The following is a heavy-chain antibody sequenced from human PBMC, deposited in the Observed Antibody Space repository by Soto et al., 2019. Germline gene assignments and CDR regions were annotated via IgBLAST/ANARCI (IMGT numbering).Heavy chain of an antibody. CDR3: AGADSNYYYYGMDV. J-gene: IGHJ6*02. V-gene: IGHV4-59*01. CDR2: IYYSGST. Sequence: KPSETLSLTCTVSGGSISSYHWSWIRQPPGKGLEWIGYIYYSGSTNYNPSLKSRVTISVDTSKNQFSLKLSSVTAADTAVYYCAGADSNYYYYGMDVWGQGTTVTVSS. CDR1: GGSISSYH.